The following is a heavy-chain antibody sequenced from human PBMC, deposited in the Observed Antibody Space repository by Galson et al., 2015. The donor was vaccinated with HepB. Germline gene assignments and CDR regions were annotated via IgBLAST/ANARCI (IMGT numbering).Heavy chain of an antibody. V-gene: IGHV3-23*01. Sequence: SLRLSCAASGFSFTRYAMTWVRQAPGKGLEWVSSITSSGGTSYYHAPVKGRFTVSRDNSKNKLLLPLNSLGAEYTAMYFGAKDGIMVANNPYHFHYWGQGTLVTVSS. CDR2: ITSSGGTS. D-gene: IGHD2-15*01. J-gene: IGHJ4*02. CDR1: GFSFTRYA. CDR3: AKDGIMVANNPYHFHY.